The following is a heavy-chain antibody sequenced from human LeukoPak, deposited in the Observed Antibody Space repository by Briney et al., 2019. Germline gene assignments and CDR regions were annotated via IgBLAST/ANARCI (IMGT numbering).Heavy chain of an antibody. CDR1: GFTFRSYD. D-gene: IGHD6-19*01. J-gene: IGHJ4*02. CDR3: VRGGIQVSGIDEIDY. CDR2: VGISGDT. V-gene: IGHV3-13*01. Sequence: GGSLRLSCAASGFTFRSYDMHWVRQVTGKGLEWVSAVGISGDTYYAGSVKGRFTISRENAKDSLYLQMNSLTAGDTAVYYCVRGGIQVSGIDEIDYWGQGTLVTVSS.